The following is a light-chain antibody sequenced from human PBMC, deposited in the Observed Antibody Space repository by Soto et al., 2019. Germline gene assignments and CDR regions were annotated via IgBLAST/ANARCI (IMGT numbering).Light chain of an antibody. Sequence: EIVLTQSPGTLSLSPGERATLSCRASQSVSSSFLAWYQQKPGQAPRLLIYGASIRATGIPDRFSGSGSGTEFTLTISRLEPEDFAVYYCQQYDNSPWTFGQGTKVEIK. CDR1: QSVSSSF. CDR2: GAS. J-gene: IGKJ1*01. CDR3: QQYDNSPWT. V-gene: IGKV3-20*01.